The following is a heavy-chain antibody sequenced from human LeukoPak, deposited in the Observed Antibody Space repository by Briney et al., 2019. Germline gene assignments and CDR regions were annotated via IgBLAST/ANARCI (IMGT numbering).Heavy chain of an antibody. V-gene: IGHV5-51*01. CDR1: GYSFTSYW. J-gene: IGHJ3*02. Sequence: PEESLKISCKGSGYSFTSYWIGWVRQMPGKGLEWMGIIYPGDSDTRYSPSFQGQVTISADKSISTAYLQWSSLKASDTAMYYCARVKGPYYYDSSGYQDAFDIWGQGTMVTVSS. D-gene: IGHD3-22*01. CDR3: ARVKGPYYYDSSGYQDAFDI. CDR2: IYPGDSDT.